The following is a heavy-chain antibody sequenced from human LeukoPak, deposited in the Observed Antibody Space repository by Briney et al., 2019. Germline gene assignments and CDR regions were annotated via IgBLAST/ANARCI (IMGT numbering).Heavy chain of an antibody. CDR3: VRQFAS. CDR1: GFTFSSYG. J-gene: IGHJ4*02. V-gene: IGHV3-30*03. CDR2: ISYDGSNK. Sequence: GGSLRLSCAASGFTFSSYGMHWVRQAPGKGLEWVAVISYDGSNKYYADSVKGRFTISRDNSKNTLYLQMNSLRVEDTALYYCVRQFASWGRGTLVTVSS.